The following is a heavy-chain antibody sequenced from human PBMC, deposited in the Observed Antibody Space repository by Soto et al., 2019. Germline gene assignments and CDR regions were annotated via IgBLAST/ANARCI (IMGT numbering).Heavy chain of an antibody. Sequence: QVQLVESGGGVVQPGRSLRLSCAASGFTFSSYGMHWVRQAPGKGLEWVAVISYDGSNKYYADSVKGRFTISRDNYKNPLYLQMNSLRAEDTAVYYCAKEPVESRIVVVPAAIYFDYWGQGTLVTVSS. J-gene: IGHJ4*02. CDR1: GFTFSSYG. CDR3: AKEPVESRIVVVPAAIYFDY. V-gene: IGHV3-30*18. D-gene: IGHD2-2*01. CDR2: ISYDGSNK.